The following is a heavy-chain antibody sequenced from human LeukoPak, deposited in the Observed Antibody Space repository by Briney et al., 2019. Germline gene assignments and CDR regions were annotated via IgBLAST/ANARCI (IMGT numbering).Heavy chain of an antibody. CDR1: GGSISSSSYY. Sequence: SETLSLTCTVSGGSISSSSYYWGWIRQPPGKGLEWIGSLYYSGSTYYNPSLKSRVTISVDTSKNQFSLKLGSVTAADTAVYYCAREPDGYNYDYWGQGTLVTVSS. CDR2: LYYSGST. J-gene: IGHJ4*02. D-gene: IGHD5-24*01. V-gene: IGHV4-39*02. CDR3: AREPDGYNYDY.